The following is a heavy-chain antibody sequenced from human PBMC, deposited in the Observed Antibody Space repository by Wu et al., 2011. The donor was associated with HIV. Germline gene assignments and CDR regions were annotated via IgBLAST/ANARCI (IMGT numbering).Heavy chain of an antibody. CDR1: GDTSTNYH. J-gene: IGHJ3*01. V-gene: IGHV1-8*02. Sequence: QVQLVQSGAEVKKPGSSVKVSCRASGDTSTNYHINWIRLAPGQGLEWMGWMNPKGGHTDLSQKFHDRLTLTRNTSTDTAYMELSSLRSEDTAVYYCARSPYRFWGFYPSHFDVWGQGTLLTVSS. D-gene: IGHD3-16*02. CDR2: MNPKGGHT. CDR3: ARSPYRFWGFYPSHFDV.